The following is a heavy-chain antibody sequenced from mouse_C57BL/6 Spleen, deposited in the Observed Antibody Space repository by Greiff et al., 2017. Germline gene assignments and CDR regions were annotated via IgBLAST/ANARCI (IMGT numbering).Heavy chain of an antibody. CDR2: IYPSDGST. CDR1: GYTFTSYD. J-gene: IGHJ3*01. V-gene: IGHV1-85*01. CDR3: ARWSYYYYERAWCAY. D-gene: IGHD2-4*01. Sequence: QVQLQQSGPELVKPGASVKLSCKASGYTFTSYDINWVKQRPGQGLEWIGWIYPSDGSTKSNEKFKGKATLTVDTSSTTAYMELHSLTSEDSAVYFCARWSYYYYERAWCAYWGQGTLVTVSA.